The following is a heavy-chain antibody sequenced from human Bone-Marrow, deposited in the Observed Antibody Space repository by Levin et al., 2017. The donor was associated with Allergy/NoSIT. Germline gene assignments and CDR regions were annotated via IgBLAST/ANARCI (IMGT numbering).Heavy chain of an antibody. CDR1: GFTFSNAW. CDR3: TLGYCSSTSARWGNWFDP. Sequence: PGESLKISCAASGFTFSNAWMSWVRQAPGKGLEWVGRIKSKTDGGTTDYAAPVKGRFTISRDDSKNTLYLQMNSLKTEDTAVYYCTLGYCSSTSARWGNWFDPWGQGTLVTVSS. J-gene: IGHJ5*02. CDR2: IKSKTDGGTT. V-gene: IGHV3-15*01. D-gene: IGHD2-2*03.